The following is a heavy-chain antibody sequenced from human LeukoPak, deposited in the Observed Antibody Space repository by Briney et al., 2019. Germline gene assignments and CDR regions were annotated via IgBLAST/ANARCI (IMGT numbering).Heavy chain of an antibody. CDR2: FDPEDGET. D-gene: IGHD3-22*01. V-gene: IGHV1-24*01. J-gene: IGHJ5*02. CDR1: GYTLTELS. Sequence: ASVKVSCKVSGYTLTELSMHWVRQAPGKGLEWMRGFDPEDGETIYAQKFQGRVTMTEDTSTDTAYMELSSLRSEDTAVYYCATVNYDSSGYYYSIWFDPWGQGTLVTVSS. CDR3: ATVNYDSSGYYYSIWFDP.